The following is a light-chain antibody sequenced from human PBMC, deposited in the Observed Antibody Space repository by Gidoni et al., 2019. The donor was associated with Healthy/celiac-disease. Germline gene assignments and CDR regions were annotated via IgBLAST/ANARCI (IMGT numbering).Light chain of an antibody. V-gene: IGLV1-40*01. CDR1: SSNIGAGYD. J-gene: IGLJ1*01. CDR3: QSYDSSLSGPYV. CDR2: GNS. Sequence: QSVLTQPPSLSGAPGQRVTISCTGSSSNIGAGYDVHWYQQLPGTAPKLLIYGNSNRPSGVPDRFAGSKSGTSASLAITGLQAEDEADYYCQSYDSSLSGPYVFGTGTKVTVL.